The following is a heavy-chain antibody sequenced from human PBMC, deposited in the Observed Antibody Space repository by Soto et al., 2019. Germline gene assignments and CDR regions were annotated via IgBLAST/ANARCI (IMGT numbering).Heavy chain of an antibody. J-gene: IGHJ6*02. Sequence: QVQLVQSGAEVKKPGSSVKVSCKASGGTFSSYAISWVRQAPGQGLEWMGGIIPIFGTANYAQKFQGRVTITADEPTSPAYRGGSSLRSEDTAVYYCARVWERQLVPSYYYYGMDVWGQGTTVTVSS. CDR2: IIPIFGTA. V-gene: IGHV1-69*01. CDR1: GGTFSSYA. CDR3: ARVWERQLVPSYYYYGMDV. D-gene: IGHD6-13*01.